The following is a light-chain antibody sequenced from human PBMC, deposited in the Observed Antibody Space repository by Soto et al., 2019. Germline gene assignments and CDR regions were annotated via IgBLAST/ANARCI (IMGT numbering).Light chain of an antibody. CDR1: QSISSY. CDR3: QQSSSTPPT. Sequence: DIPMTQSPSSLSASVGDRVTITCRASQSISSYLHWYQQKPGKAPKLLIYAASSLQSGVPSRFSGSGSGTDFTLTISSLQPEDFATYYCQQSSSTPPTFGQGTKLEIK. J-gene: IGKJ2*01. V-gene: IGKV1-39*01. CDR2: AAS.